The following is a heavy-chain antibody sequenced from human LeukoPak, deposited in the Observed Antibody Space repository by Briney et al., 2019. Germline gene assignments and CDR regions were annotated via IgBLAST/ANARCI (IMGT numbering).Heavy chain of an antibody. D-gene: IGHD2-2*01. J-gene: IGHJ6*02. Sequence: PSETLSLTCTVSGGSISSYYWSWIRQPAGKGLEWIGRIHTSGSTHYYPPLRSRVTMSLDTSNNQFSLKLSSVTAAVTAVYYCARGLLYCSSTSCYGYYYYYGMDVWGQGTTVTVSS. CDR2: IHTSGST. V-gene: IGHV4-4*07. CDR1: GGSISSYY. CDR3: ARGLLYCSSTSCYGYYYYYGMDV.